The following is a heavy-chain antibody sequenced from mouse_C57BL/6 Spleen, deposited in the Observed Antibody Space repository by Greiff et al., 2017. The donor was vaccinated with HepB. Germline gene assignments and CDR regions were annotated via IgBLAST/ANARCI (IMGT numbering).Heavy chain of an antibody. CDR2: IYPRSGNT. Sequence: QVQLQQSGAELARPGASVKLSCKASGYTFTSYGISWVKQRTGQGLEWIGEIYPRSGNTYYNEKFKGKATLTADKSSSTAYMELRSLTSEDSAVYFCARKGVYYDYDVWYFDVWGTGTTVTVSS. D-gene: IGHD2-4*01. J-gene: IGHJ1*03. CDR1: GYTFTSYG. V-gene: IGHV1-81*01. CDR3: ARKGVYYDYDVWYFDV.